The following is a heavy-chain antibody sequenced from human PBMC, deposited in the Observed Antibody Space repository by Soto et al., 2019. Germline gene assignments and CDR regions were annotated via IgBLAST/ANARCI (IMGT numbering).Heavy chain of an antibody. CDR3: ARYYYGSGSYHSENYFDY. CDR1: GFSLSTSGMC. J-gene: IGHJ4*02. D-gene: IGHD3-10*01. CDR2: IDWDDDK. V-gene: IGHV2-70*11. Sequence: SGPTLVNPTQTLTLTCTFSGFSLSTSGMCVSWIRQPPGKALEWLARIDWDDDKYYSTSLKTRLTISKDTSKNQVVLTMTNMDPVDTATYYCARYYYGSGSYHSENYFDYLGQGTLVTVSS.